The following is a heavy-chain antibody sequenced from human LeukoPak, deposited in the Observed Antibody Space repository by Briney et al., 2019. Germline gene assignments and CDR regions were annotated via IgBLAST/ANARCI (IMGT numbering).Heavy chain of an antibody. CDR2: INPNSGGT. V-gene: IGHV1-2*02. Sequence: GASVKVSCKASGYTFTGYYMHCVRQAPGQGLEWMGWINPNSGGTNYAQKFQGRVTMTRDTSISTAYMELSRLRSDDTAVYYCARDPQDCSGGSCYAGLYYMDVWGKGTTVTVSS. J-gene: IGHJ6*03. D-gene: IGHD2-15*01. CDR3: ARDPQDCSGGSCYAGLYYMDV. CDR1: GYTFTGYY.